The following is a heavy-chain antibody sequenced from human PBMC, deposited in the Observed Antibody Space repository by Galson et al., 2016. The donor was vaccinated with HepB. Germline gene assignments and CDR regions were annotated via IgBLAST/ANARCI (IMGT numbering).Heavy chain of an antibody. D-gene: IGHD2/OR15-2a*01. J-gene: IGHJ4*02. CDR3: ARAYSRLGRWRLLYYFDY. Sequence: SLRLSCAASGFIFSDHYMDWVRQAPGKGLEWVANINQDGSEKYYVDSVKGRSTISRDNAKNSLYLQMNSLRAEDTAVYYCARAYSRLGRWRLLYYFDYWGQGTLVTVSS. CDR1: GFIFSDHY. V-gene: IGHV3-7*01. CDR2: INQDGSEK.